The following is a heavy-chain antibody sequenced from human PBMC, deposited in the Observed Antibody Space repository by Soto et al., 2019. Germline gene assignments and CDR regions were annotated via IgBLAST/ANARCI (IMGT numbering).Heavy chain of an antibody. J-gene: IGHJ3*02. D-gene: IGHD3-22*01. V-gene: IGHV1-18*01. CDR1: GYSFTNYG. CDR2: ISAYNGNT. CDR3: ARVQYYDSSGYYFGAFDI. Sequence: QVQLVQSGAEVKKPGASVKVSCKASGYSFTNYGISWVRQAPGQGLEWMGWISAYNGNTNYAQKLQGRVTMTTDTSTSTASMELRSLRSDDTAVYYCARVQYYDSSGYYFGAFDIWGQGTMVTVSS.